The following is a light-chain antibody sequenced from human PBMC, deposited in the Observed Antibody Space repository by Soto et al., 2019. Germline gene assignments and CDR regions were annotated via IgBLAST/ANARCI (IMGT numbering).Light chain of an antibody. CDR1: SSDVGGYNY. V-gene: IGLV2-11*01. J-gene: IGLJ1*01. CDR3: CSYAGSYRV. Sequence: QSALTQPRSGSGSPGQSVTISCTGTSSDVGGYNYVSWYQQHPGKAPKLMIYDVSKRPSGVPDRFSGSKSGNTASLTISGLQAEDEAEYYCCSYAGSYRVFGTGINVTVL. CDR2: DVS.